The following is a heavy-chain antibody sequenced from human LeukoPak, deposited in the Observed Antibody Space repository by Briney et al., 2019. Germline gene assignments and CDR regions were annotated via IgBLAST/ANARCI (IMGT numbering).Heavy chain of an antibody. Sequence: SVKVSCKASGGTFSSYAISWVRQAPGRGLEWMGGIIPIFGTANYAQKFQGRVTITADESTSTAYMELSSLRSEDTAVYYCARFGLGVSGYDFSDYWGQGTLVTVSS. J-gene: IGHJ4*02. CDR3: ARFGLGVSGYDFSDY. V-gene: IGHV1-69*13. CDR2: IIPIFGTA. D-gene: IGHD5-12*01. CDR1: GGTFSSYA.